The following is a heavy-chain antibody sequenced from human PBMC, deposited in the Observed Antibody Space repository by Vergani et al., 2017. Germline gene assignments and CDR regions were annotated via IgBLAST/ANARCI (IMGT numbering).Heavy chain of an antibody. D-gene: IGHD3-10*01. V-gene: IGHV3-53*04. CDR1: GFTVSSNY. CDR2: IYSGGST. Sequence: EVQLVESGGGLVQPGGSLRLSCAASGFTVSSNYMSWVRQAPGKGLEWVSVIYSGGSTYYADSVKGRFTISRHNSKNTLYLQMNSLRAEDTAVYYCARGNYGSGSYYPHYWGQGTLVTGSS. CDR3: ARGNYGSGSYYPHY. J-gene: IGHJ4*02.